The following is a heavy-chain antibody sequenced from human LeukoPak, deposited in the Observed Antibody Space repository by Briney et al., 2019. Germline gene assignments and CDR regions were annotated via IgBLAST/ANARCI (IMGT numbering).Heavy chain of an antibody. V-gene: IGHV1-8*01. CDR3: ATSAPAEIAVATT. J-gene: IGHJ4*02. D-gene: IGHD6-19*01. CDR1: GYSSTGYD. Sequence: SVKVSCKASGYSSTGYDINWVRQATVQRVECMGWMNIINIDTGYAQKFQGRLTMTRSTSIKTAYMDLSSLTSEDTAIYYCATSAPAEIAVATTWGQGTLVTVSS. CDR2: MNIINIDT.